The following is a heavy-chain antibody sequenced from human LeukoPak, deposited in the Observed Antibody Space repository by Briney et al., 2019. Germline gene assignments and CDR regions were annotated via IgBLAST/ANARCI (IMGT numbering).Heavy chain of an antibody. D-gene: IGHD3-10*01. J-gene: IGHJ6*02. CDR3: ARHAPYGSGSSLYYYYYGMDV. Sequence: GESLQISCKGSGYSLTSYWIGWVRQMPGKGLEWMGIIYPGDSGTRYSPSFQSQVTISADKSISTAYLQWSSLKASDTAMYYCARHAPYGSGSSLYYYYYGMDVWGQGTTVTVSS. CDR2: IYPGDSGT. CDR1: GYSLTSYW. V-gene: IGHV5-51*01.